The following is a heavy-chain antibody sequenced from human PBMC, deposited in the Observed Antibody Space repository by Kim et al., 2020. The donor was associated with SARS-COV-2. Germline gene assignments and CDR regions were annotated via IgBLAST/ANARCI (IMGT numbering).Heavy chain of an antibody. J-gene: IGHJ5*02. CDR2: IWYDGSNK. V-gene: IGHV3-33*01. D-gene: IGHD6-13*01. Sequence: GGSLRLSCAASGFTFSSYGMHWVRQAPGKGLEWVAVIWYDGSNKYYADSVKGRFTISRDNSKNTLYLQMNSLRAEDTAVYYCARDWEPQLETPNWFDPWGQGTLVTVSS. CDR3: ARDWEPQLETPNWFDP. CDR1: GFTFSSYG.